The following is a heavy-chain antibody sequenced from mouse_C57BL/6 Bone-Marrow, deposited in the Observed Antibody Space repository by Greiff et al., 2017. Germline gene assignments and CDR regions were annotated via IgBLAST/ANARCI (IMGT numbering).Heavy chain of an antibody. CDR2: IYPGNSDT. D-gene: IGHD1-1*01. Sequence: EVQLQQSGTVLARPGASVKMSCKTSGYTFTSYWMHWVKQRPGQGLEWIGAIYPGNSDTSYNQKFKGKATLTAVTSASTAYMELSSLTNEDSAVYYCTRDYYGSSDYWGQGTTLTVSS. J-gene: IGHJ2*01. V-gene: IGHV1-5*01. CDR1: GYTFTSYW. CDR3: TRDYYGSSDY.